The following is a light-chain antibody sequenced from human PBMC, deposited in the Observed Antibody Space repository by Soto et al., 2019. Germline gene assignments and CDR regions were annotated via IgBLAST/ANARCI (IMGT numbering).Light chain of an antibody. Sequence: DIQLTQSPSSLSASVGDRVTITCRVSQGISSYLNWYRQKPGKVPKLLIYSASNLQSGVPSRFSGSGSGTEFTLIITALQREDFATYFCQQTYASPFNFGPGTKVEI. CDR2: SAS. CDR3: QQTYASPFN. CDR1: QGISSY. J-gene: IGKJ3*01. V-gene: IGKV1-39*01.